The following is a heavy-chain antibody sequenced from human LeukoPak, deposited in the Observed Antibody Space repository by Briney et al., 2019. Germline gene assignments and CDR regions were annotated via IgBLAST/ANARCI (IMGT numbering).Heavy chain of an antibody. CDR3: ARSTIVGATVDAFDI. J-gene: IGHJ3*02. CDR2: IRYDGTNR. V-gene: IGHV3-30*02. Sequence: GGSLRLSCAASGFTFSSYVMHWVRQAPGKGLEWVAFIRYDGTNRYYADSVKGRFTISRDNSKNTLYLQMNSLRAEDTAVYYCARSTIVGATVDAFDIWGQGTMVTVSS. CDR1: GFTFSSYV. D-gene: IGHD1-26*01.